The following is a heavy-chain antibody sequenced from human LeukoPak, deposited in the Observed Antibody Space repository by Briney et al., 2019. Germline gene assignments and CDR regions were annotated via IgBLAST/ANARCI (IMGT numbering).Heavy chain of an antibody. CDR1: DFSFDDYS. CDR3: ARGPGTIFGVATGY. Sequence: PGGSLRLSCAASDFSFDDYSMHWVRQAPGKGLEWVSLISWDSATTYYADSVKGRFTISRDNNKNSLYLQMNSLRTEDTALYYCARGPGTIFGVATGYWGQGTLVTVSS. J-gene: IGHJ4*02. D-gene: IGHD3-3*01. V-gene: IGHV3-43*01. CDR2: ISWDSATT.